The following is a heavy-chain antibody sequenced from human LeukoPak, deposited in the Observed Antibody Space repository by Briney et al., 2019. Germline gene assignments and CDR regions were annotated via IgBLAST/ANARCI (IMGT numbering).Heavy chain of an antibody. CDR2: INHSGST. Sequence: PSETLSLTCAVYGGSFSGYYWSWIRQPPGKGLEWIGEINHSGSTNYNPSLKSRVTISVDTSKNQFSLKLSSVTAADTAVYYCARHRLNWFDPWGQGTLVTVSS. V-gene: IGHV4-34*01. CDR3: ARHRLNWFDP. D-gene: IGHD5-12*01. CDR1: GGSFSGYY. J-gene: IGHJ5*02.